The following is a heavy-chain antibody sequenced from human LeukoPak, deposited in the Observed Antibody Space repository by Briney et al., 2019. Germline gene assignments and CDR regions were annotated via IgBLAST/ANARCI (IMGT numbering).Heavy chain of an antibody. CDR3: ARGRPYGDYVDYGMDV. J-gene: IGHJ6*02. D-gene: IGHD4-17*01. CDR1: GFTFVHYA. Sequence: GGSLRLSCAASGFTFVHYAMTWVRQTPGKGLEWVSSLGTIGGSEYFADSVKGRFIISRDNSKNTLYLQMNSLRDEDTAVYYCARGRPYGDYVDYGMDVWGQGTTVTVSS. V-gene: IGHV3-23*01. CDR2: LGTIGGSE.